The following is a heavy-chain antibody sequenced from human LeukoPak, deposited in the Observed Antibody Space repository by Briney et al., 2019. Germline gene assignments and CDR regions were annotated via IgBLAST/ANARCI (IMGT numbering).Heavy chain of an antibody. V-gene: IGHV3-23*01. Sequence: PGGSLRLSCAASGFTFSSYGMRWVRQAPGKGLEWVSAISGSGGSTYYADSVKGRFTISRDNSKNTLYLQMNSLRAEDTAVYYCAREVNTPGGNSGVYYYMDVWGKGTTVTISS. CDR1: GFTFSSYG. D-gene: IGHD4-23*01. CDR2: ISGSGGST. CDR3: AREVNTPGGNSGVYYYMDV. J-gene: IGHJ6*03.